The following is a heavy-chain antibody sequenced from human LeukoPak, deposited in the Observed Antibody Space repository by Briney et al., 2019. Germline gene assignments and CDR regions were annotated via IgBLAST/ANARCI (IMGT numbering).Heavy chain of an antibody. CDR2: IKQDGSEK. Sequence: GGSLRLSCAASGFTFSSYWMSWVRQAPGKGLEWVANIKQDGSEKYYVDSVKGRFTISRDNAKNSLYLQMNSLRAEDTAVYYCARDSPYCSSTSCYTGVGFDPWGQGTLVTVSS. CDR1: GFTFSSYW. J-gene: IGHJ5*02. D-gene: IGHD2-2*02. CDR3: ARDSPYCSSTSCYTGVGFDP. V-gene: IGHV3-7*01.